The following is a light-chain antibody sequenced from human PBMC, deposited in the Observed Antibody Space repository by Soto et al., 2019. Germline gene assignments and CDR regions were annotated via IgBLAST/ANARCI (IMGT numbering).Light chain of an antibody. Sequence: EIVLTQSPGTLSLSPGERSTLSCRASQSVSSSYLAWYQQKPGQAPRLLIYGASSRATGIPDRFSGSGSETDFTLTISSLRSEDSAVYHCQQYNNWPITFGQGTRLEIK. CDR1: QSVSSSY. J-gene: IGKJ5*01. V-gene: IGKV3-20*01. CDR2: GAS. CDR3: QQYNNWPIT.